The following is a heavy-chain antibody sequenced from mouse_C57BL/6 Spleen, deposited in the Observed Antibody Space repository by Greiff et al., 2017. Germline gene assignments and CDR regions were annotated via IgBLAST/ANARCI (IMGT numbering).Heavy chain of an antibody. CDR2: IYPGSGNT. Sequence: QVQLQQSGPELVKPGASVKISCKASGYSFTSYYIHWVKQRPGQGLEWIGWIYPGSGNTKYNEKFKGKATLTADTSSSTAYMQLSSLTSEDSAVYYCAREGGPWFAYWGQGTLVTVSA. J-gene: IGHJ3*01. CDR1: GYSFTSYY. V-gene: IGHV1-66*01. CDR3: AREGGPWFAY.